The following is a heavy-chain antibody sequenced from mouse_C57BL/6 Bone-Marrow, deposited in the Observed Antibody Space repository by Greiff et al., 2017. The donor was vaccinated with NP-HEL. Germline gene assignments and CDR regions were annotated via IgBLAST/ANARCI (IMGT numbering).Heavy chain of an antibody. D-gene: IGHD1-3*01. V-gene: IGHV1-26*01. CDR3: ARGQQSGGTGPPYAMDY. Sequence: EVQLQQSGPELVKPGASVKISCKASGYTFTDYYMNWVKQSHGKSLEWIGDINPNNGGTSYNQKFKGKATLTVDKSSSTAYMELRSLTSEDSAVYYCARGQQSGGTGPPYAMDYWGQGTSVTVSS. CDR1: GYTFTDYY. J-gene: IGHJ4*01. CDR2: INPNNGGT.